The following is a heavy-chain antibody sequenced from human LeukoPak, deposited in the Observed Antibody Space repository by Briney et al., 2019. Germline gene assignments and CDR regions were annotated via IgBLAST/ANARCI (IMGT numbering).Heavy chain of an antibody. D-gene: IGHD5-12*01. Sequence: GGSLRLSCSASGFTFNTYAMSWVRQAPGKGLDWVSTISGRDGKAYYADSVKGRFTISRDNSKNTLYLQMNSLRAEDTAVYCCARAPESGYGLNYWGQGTLVTVSS. V-gene: IGHV3-23*01. CDR1: GFTFNTYA. CDR2: ISGRDGKA. CDR3: ARAPESGYGLNY. J-gene: IGHJ4*02.